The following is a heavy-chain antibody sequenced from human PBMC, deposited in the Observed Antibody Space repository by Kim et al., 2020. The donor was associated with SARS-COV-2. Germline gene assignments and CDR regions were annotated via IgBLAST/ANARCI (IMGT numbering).Heavy chain of an antibody. Sequence: ASVKVSCKASGYTFTSYAMHWVRQAPGQRLEWMGWINAGNGNTKYSQKFQGRVTITRDTSASTAYMELSSLRSEDTAVYYCARRGYYDSSGYYPYYFDYWGQEPWSPSPQ. D-gene: IGHD3-22*01. V-gene: IGHV1-3*01. J-gene: IGHJ4*01. CDR1: GYTFTSYA. CDR3: ARRGYYDSSGYYPYYFDY. CDR2: INAGNGNT.